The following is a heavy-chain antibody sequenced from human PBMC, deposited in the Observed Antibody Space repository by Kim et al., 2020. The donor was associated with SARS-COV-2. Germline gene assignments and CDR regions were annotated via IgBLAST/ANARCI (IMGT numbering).Heavy chain of an antibody. V-gene: IGHV3-7*01. CDR2: IKEDGTEK. J-gene: IGHJ4*02. CDR1: GFSFGTNW. Sequence: GGSLGLSCVTSGFSFGTNWMSWVRQAPGKGLEWVAKIKEDGTEKYYGYSVEGRFTISRDNAKNSLYLQMNSLSAEDTAVYYCARDRKYCLDYWGQGTLVTVSS. D-gene: IGHD2-21*02. CDR3: ARDRKYCLDY.